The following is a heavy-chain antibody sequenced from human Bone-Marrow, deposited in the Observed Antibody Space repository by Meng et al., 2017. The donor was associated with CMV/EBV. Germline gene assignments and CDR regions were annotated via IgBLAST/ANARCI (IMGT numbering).Heavy chain of an antibody. D-gene: IGHD4-17*01. CDR2: ISGSGATT. V-gene: IGHV3-23*01. CDR1: GFTFTVYA. Sequence: EVQLLESGGDLVQPGGSPRLSCAASGFTFTVYAMSWVRQAPGKGLEWVSRISGSGATTHYADSVKGRFTVSRDNSRNTLYLQMSSLRAEDTAIYYCARRYGDYGFDYWGQGTLVTVSS. CDR3: ARRYGDYGFDY. J-gene: IGHJ4*02.